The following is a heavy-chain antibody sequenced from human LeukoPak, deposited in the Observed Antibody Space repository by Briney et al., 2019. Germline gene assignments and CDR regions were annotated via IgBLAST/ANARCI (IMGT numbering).Heavy chain of an antibody. CDR2: ISAGGSST. V-gene: IGHV3-23*01. D-gene: IGHD2-2*01. CDR1: GFSFSSYA. CDR3: AKGGYCSSSSCYYGWFDP. J-gene: IGHJ5*02. Sequence: GGSLRFSCAASGFSFSSYAMNWVRQAPGKGLEWVSTISAGGSSTYYADSVKGRFTISRDNSKNTLYLQMNSLRAEDTAVYYCAKGGYCSSSSCYYGWFDPWGQGTLVTVSS.